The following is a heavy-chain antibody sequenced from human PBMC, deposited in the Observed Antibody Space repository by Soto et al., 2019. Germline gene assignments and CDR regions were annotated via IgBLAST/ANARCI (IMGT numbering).Heavy chain of an antibody. D-gene: IGHD6-13*01. CDR3: ASSLILAAAGTLLDYGMDV. V-gene: IGHV3-30-3*01. J-gene: IGHJ6*02. CDR1: GFTFSSYA. CDR2: ISYDGSNK. Sequence: GGSLRLSCAASGFTFSSYAMHWVRQAPGKGLEWVAVISYDGSNKYYADSVKGRFTISRDNSKNTLYLQMNSLRAEDTAAYYCASSLILAAAGTLLDYGMDVWGQGTTVTVSS.